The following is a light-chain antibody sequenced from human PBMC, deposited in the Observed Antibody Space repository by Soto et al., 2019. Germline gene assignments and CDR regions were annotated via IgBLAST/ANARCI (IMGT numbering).Light chain of an antibody. CDR2: EVS. Sequence: QSALTQPPSASGSPGQSVTISCTGTSSDVGGYNYVSWYQQHPDKAPKLMIYEVSKRPSGVPDRFSGSKSGNTASLTVSGLQAEDEADYYCSSYAGSNNPSVVFGGGTKLTVL. J-gene: IGLJ2*01. CDR1: SSDVGGYNY. CDR3: SSYAGSNNPSVV. V-gene: IGLV2-8*01.